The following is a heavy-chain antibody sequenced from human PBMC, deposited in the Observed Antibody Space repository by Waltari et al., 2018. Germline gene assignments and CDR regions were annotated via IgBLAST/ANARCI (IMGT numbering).Heavy chain of an antibody. V-gene: IGHV4-38-2*02. J-gene: IGHJ4*02. D-gene: IGHD6-25*01. Sequence: QVQLRESGPGLVRSSETLSLTCTVSGHPVNNDFYWAWIRQSPGGGLAWIASILHTGSSHYNSSLKSRVSISTDMSTKQFFLTLTHLTAADTAVYYCAEEGNTTAGLFDSWGQGTLVTVSS. CDR1: GHPVNNDFY. CDR2: ILHTGSS. CDR3: AEEGNTTAGLFDS.